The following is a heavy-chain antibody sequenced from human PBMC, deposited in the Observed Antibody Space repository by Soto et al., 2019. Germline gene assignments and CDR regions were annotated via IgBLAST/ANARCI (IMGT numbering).Heavy chain of an antibody. CDR3: ARAQGYCSSTSCPGVYYYYYMDV. CDR1: GGSISSGGYY. CDR2: IYYSGST. D-gene: IGHD2-2*01. Sequence: SETLSLTCTVSGGSISSGGYYWSWIRQHPGKGLEWIGYIYYSGSTYYNPSLKSRVTISVDMSKNQFSLKPSSVTAADTAVYYCARAQGYCSSTSCPGVYYYYYMDVWGKGTTVTVSS. J-gene: IGHJ6*03. V-gene: IGHV4-31*03.